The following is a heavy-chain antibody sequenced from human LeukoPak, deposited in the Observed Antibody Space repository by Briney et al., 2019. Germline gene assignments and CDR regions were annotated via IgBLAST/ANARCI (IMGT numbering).Heavy chain of an antibody. V-gene: IGHV1-69*04. J-gene: IGHJ4*02. D-gene: IGHD1-1*01. CDR2: IIPILGIA. CDR3: ARTSNALYYFDY. CDR1: GGTFSSYA. Sequence: SVKVSCKASGGTFSSYAISWVRQAPGQGLEWMGRIIPILGIANYAQKLQGRVTMTTDTSTSTAYMELRGLRSDDTAVYYCARTSNALYYFDYWGQGTLVTVSS.